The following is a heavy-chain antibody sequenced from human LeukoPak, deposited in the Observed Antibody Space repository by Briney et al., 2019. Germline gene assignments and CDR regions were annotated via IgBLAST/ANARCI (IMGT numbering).Heavy chain of an antibody. D-gene: IGHD5-18*01. Sequence: GGSLRLSCAASGFTFSSYGMHWVRQAPGKGLEWVAFIRYDGSNKYYADSVKGRLTISRDNSKNTLYLQMNSLRAEDTAVYYCAKDRDTALYYWGQGTLVTVSS. CDR2: IRYDGSNK. CDR1: GFTFSSYG. CDR3: AKDRDTALYY. V-gene: IGHV3-30*02. J-gene: IGHJ4*02.